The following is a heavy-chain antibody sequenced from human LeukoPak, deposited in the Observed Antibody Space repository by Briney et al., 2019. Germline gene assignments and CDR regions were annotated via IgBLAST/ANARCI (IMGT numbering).Heavy chain of an antibody. CDR3: AKSGGKPYYYDSSGYLPTGYMDV. V-gene: IGHV3-23*01. D-gene: IGHD3-22*01. J-gene: IGHJ6*03. Sequence: AGGSLRLSCAASGFTFSSYAMSWVRQAPGKGLEWVSAISGSGGSTYYADSVKGRFTISRDNSKNTLYLQMNSLRAEDTAVYYCAKSGGKPYYYDSSGYLPTGYMDVWGKGTTVTVSS. CDR1: GFTFSSYA. CDR2: ISGSGGST.